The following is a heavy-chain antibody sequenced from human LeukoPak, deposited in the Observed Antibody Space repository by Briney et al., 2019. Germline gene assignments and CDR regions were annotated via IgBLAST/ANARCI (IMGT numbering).Heavy chain of an antibody. D-gene: IGHD3-10*01. V-gene: IGHV3-20*04. J-gene: IGHJ4*02. CDR3: ARDTSITMVRGVIIPNYYFDY. Sequence: GGSLRLSCAASGFTFDDYGMSWVRQAPGKGLEWVSGINWNGGSTGYADSVKGRFTISRDNAKNSLYLQMNSLRAEDTALYYCARDTSITMVRGVIIPNYYFDYWGQGTLVTVSS. CDR1: GFTFDDYG. CDR2: INWNGGST.